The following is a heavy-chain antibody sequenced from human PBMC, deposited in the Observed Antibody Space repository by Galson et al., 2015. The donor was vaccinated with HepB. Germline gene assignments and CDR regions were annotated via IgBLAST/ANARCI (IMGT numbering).Heavy chain of an antibody. CDR3: ARAQFVKGSGSYGWGYSYVRFGYYFDY. CDR1: GGSFSGYY. J-gene: IGHJ4*02. Sequence: TLSLTCAVYGGSFSGYYWSWIRQPPGKGLEWIGEINHSGSTNYNPSLKSRVTISVDTSKNQFSLKLSSVTAADTAVYYCARAQFVKGSGSYGWGYSYVRFGYYFDYWGQGTLVTVSS. CDR2: INHSGST. D-gene: IGHD3-10*01. V-gene: IGHV4-34*01.